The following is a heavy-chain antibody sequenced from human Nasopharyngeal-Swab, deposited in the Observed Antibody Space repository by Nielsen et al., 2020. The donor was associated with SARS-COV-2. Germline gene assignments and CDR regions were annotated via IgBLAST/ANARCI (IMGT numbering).Heavy chain of an antibody. CDR3: AREVGAGFLDH. V-gene: IGHV3-48*03. CDR1: GFTFSRLA. CDR2: ISNNGDTT. D-gene: IGHD6-19*01. J-gene: IGHJ4*02. Sequence: GESLKISCEASGFTFSRLAMSWVRQAPGQGLEWVAGISNNGDTTYYADSVTGRFTISRDDAKNSVYLQMNSLRADDTAVYYCAREVGAGFLDHWGQGTPVTVSS.